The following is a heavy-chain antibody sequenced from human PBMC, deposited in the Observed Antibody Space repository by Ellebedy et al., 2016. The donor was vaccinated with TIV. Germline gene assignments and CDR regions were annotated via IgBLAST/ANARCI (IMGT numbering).Heavy chain of an antibody. Sequence: GGSLRLSXAASGFTFSSYAMSWVRQAPGKGLEWVSAISGSGGSTYYADSVKGRFTISRDNSKNTLYLQMNSLRAEDTAVYYCARAAGSYEAFDIWGQGTMVTVSS. CDR3: ARAAGSYEAFDI. CDR1: GFTFSSYA. D-gene: IGHD1-26*01. CDR2: ISGSGGST. V-gene: IGHV3-23*01. J-gene: IGHJ3*02.